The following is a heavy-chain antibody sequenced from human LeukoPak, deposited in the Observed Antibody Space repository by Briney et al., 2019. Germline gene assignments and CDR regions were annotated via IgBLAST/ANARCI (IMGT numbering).Heavy chain of an antibody. CDR3: ARGRDGYNWIDY. J-gene: IGHJ4*02. CDR1: GFTFSSCG. Sequence: GGSLRLSCAASGFTFSSCGVHWVRQAPGKGLEWVAVIWYDGTNKYYADSVKGRFTISRDNSKNTLYLQMNSLRAEDTAVYYCARGRDGYNWIDYWGQGTLVTVSS. V-gene: IGHV3-33*01. D-gene: IGHD5-24*01. CDR2: IWYDGTNK.